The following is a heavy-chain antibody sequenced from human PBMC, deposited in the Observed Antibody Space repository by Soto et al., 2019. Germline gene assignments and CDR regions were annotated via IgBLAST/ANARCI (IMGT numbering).Heavy chain of an antibody. Sequence: GGSLRLSCRPSGVKRGDYDLTWVRQAQGKGLEWVGLMRSTVYGGATEFAASVEGRFRMSRDDFRGIAYLEMNSLKTEDTGVYYCSRVGGDGYKYRPSDYLGQVTLGAVSS. V-gene: IGHV3-49*04. D-gene: IGHD5-12*01. CDR2: MRSTVYGGAT. CDR3: SRVGGDGYKYRPSDY. J-gene: IGHJ4*02. CDR1: GVKRGDYD.